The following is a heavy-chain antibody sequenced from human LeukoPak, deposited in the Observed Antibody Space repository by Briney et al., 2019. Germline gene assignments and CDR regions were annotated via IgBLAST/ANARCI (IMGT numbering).Heavy chain of an antibody. CDR2: IYYSGST. V-gene: IGHV4-30-4*08. D-gene: IGHD3-22*01. J-gene: IGHJ4*02. CDR1: GGSFSGYY. Sequence: SETLSLTCAVYGGSFSGYYWSWIRQPPGKGLEWIGYIYYSGSTYYNPSLKSRVTISVDTSKNQFSLKLSSVTAADTAVYYCARSQSSGYYLYYFDYWGQGTLVTVSS. CDR3: ARSQSSGYYLYYFDY.